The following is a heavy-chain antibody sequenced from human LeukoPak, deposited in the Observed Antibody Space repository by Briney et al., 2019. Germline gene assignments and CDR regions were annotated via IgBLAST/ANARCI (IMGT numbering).Heavy chain of an antibody. CDR1: GFPFSSYA. CDR3: ARDSRGSYSADY. Sequence: GGSVRLSCAASGFPFSSYAMHWVRQAPGKGLEWVSVIYSGGSTYYADSVKGRFTISRDNSKNTLYLQMNSLRAEDTAVYYCARDSRGSYSADYWGQGTLATVSS. CDR2: IYSGGST. D-gene: IGHD1-26*01. V-gene: IGHV3-66*01. J-gene: IGHJ4*02.